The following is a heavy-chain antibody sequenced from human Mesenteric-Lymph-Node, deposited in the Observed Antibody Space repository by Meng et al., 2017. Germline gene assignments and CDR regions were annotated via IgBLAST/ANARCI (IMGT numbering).Heavy chain of an antibody. Sequence: GESLKISCAASGFTFSSYSMNWVRQAPGKGLEWVSSISSSSSYIYYADSVKGRFTISRDNAKNSLYLQMNSLRAEDTALCHCARDLDGYRDWGQGTMVTVSS. CDR3: ARDLDGYRD. CDR1: GFTFSSYS. D-gene: IGHD5-18*01. V-gene: IGHV3-21*01. CDR2: ISSSSSYI. J-gene: IGHJ3*01.